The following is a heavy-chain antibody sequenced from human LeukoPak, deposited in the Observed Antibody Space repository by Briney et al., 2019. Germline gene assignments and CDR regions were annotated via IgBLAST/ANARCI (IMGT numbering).Heavy chain of an antibody. CDR1: GGSISTYY. D-gene: IGHD5-24*01. J-gene: IGHJ3*02. V-gene: IGHV4-59*04. Sequence: PSETLSLTCTVSGGSISTYYWSWIRQPPGKGLEWIGSIYYSGNTYYNASLKSQVSISIDTSKNQFSLRLTSVTAADTAVYYCARDEGAAFDIWGQGTMVTVSS. CDR3: ARDEGAAFDI. CDR2: IYYSGNT.